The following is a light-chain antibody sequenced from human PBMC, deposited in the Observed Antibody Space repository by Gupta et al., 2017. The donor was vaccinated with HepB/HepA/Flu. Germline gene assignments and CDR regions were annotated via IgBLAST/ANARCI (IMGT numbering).Light chain of an antibody. CDR1: NSISTC. Sequence: IQITESTSTPSASVGDRVSITFVSSNSISTCLAWYQQKPGKAPKLLIYKASRVETGVPSRFSGSGSGTEFTLTISSLQPDDFATYYCQQENSSPWTFGQGTKVEIK. CDR3: QQENSSPWT. V-gene: IGKV1-5*03. J-gene: IGKJ1*01. CDR2: KAS.